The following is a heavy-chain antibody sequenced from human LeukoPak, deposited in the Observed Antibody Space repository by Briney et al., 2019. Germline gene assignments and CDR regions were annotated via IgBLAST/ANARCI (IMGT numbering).Heavy chain of an antibody. V-gene: IGHV3-23*01. CDR3: ARDGWAVTHEVARYYYYYGMDV. D-gene: IGHD4-17*01. CDR1: GFSFSSYA. J-gene: IGHJ6*02. Sequence: GGSLRLSCAASGFSFSSYAMSWVRQAPGKGLEWVSTISGSGGGTYYADSVKGRFTISRDNSKNTLYLQMNSLRAEDTAVYYCARDGWAVTHEVARYYYYYGMDVWGQGTTVTVSS. CDR2: ISGSGGGT.